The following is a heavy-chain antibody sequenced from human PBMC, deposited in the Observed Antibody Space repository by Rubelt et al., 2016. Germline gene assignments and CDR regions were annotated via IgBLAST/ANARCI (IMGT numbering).Heavy chain of an antibody. CDR2: ISGTGGTT. CDR3: AKWGTFSDFDG. CDR1: GFNFNTNA. Sequence: EVQLLESGGDLIQPGGSLRLSCTASGFNFNTNAMSWVRQAPGKGLEWVSAISGTGGTTYYADSVRGRVTISRENFRSTRFLRMTTLGPDDTARYYWAKWGTFSDFDGWGPGTQGTGSS. D-gene: IGHD2/OR15-2a*01. V-gene: IGHV3-23*01. J-gene: IGHJ1*01.